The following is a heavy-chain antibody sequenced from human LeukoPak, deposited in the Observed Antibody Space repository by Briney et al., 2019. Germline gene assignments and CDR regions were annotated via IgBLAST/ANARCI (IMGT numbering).Heavy chain of an antibody. CDR2: IRYDGSNK. Sequence: QSGGSLRFSCAASGFTFSSYGMHWVRQAPGKGLEWVAFIRYDGSNKYYADSVKGRFTISRDNSKNTLYLQMNSLRAEDTAVYYCAKGYYDFWSGYDNWFDPWGQGTLVTVSS. CDR3: AKGYYDFWSGYDNWFDP. D-gene: IGHD3-3*01. CDR1: GFTFSSYG. V-gene: IGHV3-30*02. J-gene: IGHJ5*02.